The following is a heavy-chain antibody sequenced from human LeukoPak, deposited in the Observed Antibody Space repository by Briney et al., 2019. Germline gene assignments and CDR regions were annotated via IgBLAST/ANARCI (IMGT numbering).Heavy chain of an antibody. CDR2: IYYSGST. CDR3: ARRVAARPKYYFDF. CDR1: GGSISSYY. V-gene: IGHV4-59*08. D-gene: IGHD6-6*01. J-gene: IGHJ4*02. Sequence: SETLSLTCTVSGGSISSYYWNWIRQPPGKGLEWIGYIYYSGSTNYNPSLKSRVTISVDTSKNQFSLKLSSVTAADTAVYYCARRVAARPKYYFDFWGQGTLVTVSS.